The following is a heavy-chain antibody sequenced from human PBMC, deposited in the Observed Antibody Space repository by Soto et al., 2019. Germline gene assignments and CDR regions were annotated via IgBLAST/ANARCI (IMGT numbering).Heavy chain of an antibody. CDR1: GGSISSNSYY. CDR3: ARDTSSSLYFYYYGMDV. V-gene: IGHV4-61*03. CDR2: IYYGGNT. D-gene: IGHD6-6*01. J-gene: IGHJ6*02. Sequence: QVQLQESGPGLVKPSETLSLTCTVSGGSISSNSYYWSWIRQSPARGLEWIGYIYYGGNTNYNPPLKSRITISLDTSKTHVSLKLSSVTAADTAVYYCARDTSSSLYFYYYGMDVWGQGTTVTVSS.